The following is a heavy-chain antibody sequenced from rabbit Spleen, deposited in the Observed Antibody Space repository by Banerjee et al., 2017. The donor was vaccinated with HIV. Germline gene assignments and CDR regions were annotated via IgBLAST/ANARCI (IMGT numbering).Heavy chain of an antibody. V-gene: IGHV1S45*01. CDR2: IITSSGST. CDR1: GFSFSSYYY. CDR3: ARDTSSSFSSYGMDL. Sequence: QEQLVESGGGLVKPEGSLTLTCTASGFSFSSYYYMCWVRQAPGKGLESIACIITSSGSTWYASWAKGRFTISKTSSTTVTLKMTRLTAADTATYFCARDTSSSFSSYGMDLWGPGTLVTVS. D-gene: IGHD1-1*01. J-gene: IGHJ6*01.